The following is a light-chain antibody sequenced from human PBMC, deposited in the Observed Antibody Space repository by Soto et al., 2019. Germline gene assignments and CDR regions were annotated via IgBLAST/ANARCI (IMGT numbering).Light chain of an antibody. J-gene: IGKJ1*01. CDR3: QQYGSSPPT. CDR2: GAS. Sequence: EIVLTQSPGTLSLSPGERATLSCRASQSVSSSYLAWYQQKPGQAPRLLIYGASSRATGIPDRFSGSGSGTDSTLTISRLEPEDFAVYYCQQYGSSPPTFGQGTKVAI. CDR1: QSVSSSY. V-gene: IGKV3-20*01.